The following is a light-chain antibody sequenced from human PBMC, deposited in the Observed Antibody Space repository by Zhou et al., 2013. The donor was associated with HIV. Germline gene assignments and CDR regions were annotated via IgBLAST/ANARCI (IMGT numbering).Light chain of an antibody. CDR3: QQYGSSPET. CDR2: DTS. V-gene: IGKV3-20*01. CDR1: QSVSNNY. Sequence: EIVMTQSPATLSVSPGERATLSCRASQSVSNNYLAWYQQKPGQAPRLLIYDTSTRATGIPDGFSGTGSGTDFTLTISRLEPEDFAVYYCQQYGSSPETFGQGTKLEIK. J-gene: IGKJ2*01.